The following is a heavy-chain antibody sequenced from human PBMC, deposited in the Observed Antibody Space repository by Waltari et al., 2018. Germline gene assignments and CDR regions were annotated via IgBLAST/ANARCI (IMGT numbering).Heavy chain of an antibody. V-gene: IGHV4-61*09. D-gene: IGHD2-15*01. CDR2: IYTSGST. CDR1: GGSISSGRYY. J-gene: IGHJ6*02. Sequence: QVQLQESGPGLVKPSQTLSLTCTVSGGSISSGRYYWSWIRQPAGKGLEWIGYIYTSGSTNYNPSLKSRVTISVDTSKNQFSLKLSSVTAADTAVYYCARDLLDCSGGSCYYYGMDVWGQGTTVTVSS. CDR3: ARDLLDCSGGSCYYYGMDV.